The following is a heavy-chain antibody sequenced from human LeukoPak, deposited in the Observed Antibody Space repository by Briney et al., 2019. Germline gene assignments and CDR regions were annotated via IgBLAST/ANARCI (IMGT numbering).Heavy chain of an antibody. CDR2: ISYDGSNK. CDR3: AGCGWEPRAIYAFDI. J-gene: IGHJ3*02. D-gene: IGHD1-26*01. Sequence: QPGRSLRLSCAASGFTFSSYAMHWVRQAPGKGLEWVAVISYDGSNKYYADSVKGRFTISRDNSKNTLYLQMNSLRAEDTAVYYCAGCGWEPRAIYAFDIWGQGTMVTVSS. CDR1: GFTFSSYA. V-gene: IGHV3-30*14.